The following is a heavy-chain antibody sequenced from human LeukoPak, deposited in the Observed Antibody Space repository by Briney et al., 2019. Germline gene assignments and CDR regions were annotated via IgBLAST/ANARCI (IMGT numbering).Heavy chain of an antibody. D-gene: IGHD5-24*01. V-gene: IGHV5-51*01. J-gene: IGHJ4*02. CDR3: ARRSQMATDPNYFDY. Sequence: KDGESLKISCKGSGYSFTNYWIGWVRQMPGRGLEWMGLIYPGDSDTRYSSSFQGQVTISADKSISTAYLQWSSLKASDTAMYYCARRSQMATDPNYFDYWGQGTLVTVSS. CDR2: IYPGDSDT. CDR1: GYSFTNYW.